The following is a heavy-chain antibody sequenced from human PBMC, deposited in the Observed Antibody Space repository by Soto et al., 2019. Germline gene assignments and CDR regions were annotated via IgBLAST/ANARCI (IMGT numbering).Heavy chain of an antibody. CDR3: TRKLTGTNPLDY. Sequence: GSLRLSCAASGFTFSTYSLNWVRQAPGKGLEWVSSISSDSSYIYYADSVKGRFTISRDNAKDSLYLQMNSLRAEDTAVYYCTRKLTGTNPLDYWGQGTLVTVSS. J-gene: IGHJ4*02. CDR1: GFTFSTYS. V-gene: IGHV3-21*01. D-gene: IGHD1-7*01. CDR2: ISSDSSYI.